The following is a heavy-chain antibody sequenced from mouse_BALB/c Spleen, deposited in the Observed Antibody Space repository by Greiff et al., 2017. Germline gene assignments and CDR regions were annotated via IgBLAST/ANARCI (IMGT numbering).Heavy chain of an antibody. D-gene: IGHD1-1*01. CDR1: GYTFTDYE. J-gene: IGHJ2*01. V-gene: IGHV1-15*01. CDR3: TRDYGSSYYFDY. CDR2: IDPETGGT. Sequence: VKLQQSGAELVRPGASVTLSCKASGYTFTDYEMHWVKQTPVHGLEWIGAIDPETGGTAYNQKFKGKATLTADKSSSTAYMELRSLTSEDSAVYYCTRDYGSSYYFDYWGQGTTLTVSS.